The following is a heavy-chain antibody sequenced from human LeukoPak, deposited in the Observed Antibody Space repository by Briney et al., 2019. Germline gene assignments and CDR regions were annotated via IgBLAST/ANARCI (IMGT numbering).Heavy chain of an antibody. Sequence: SETLSLTCTVSGGSISSYYWSWIRQPPGKGLEWIGEINHSGSTNYNPSFKSRVTISVDTSKNQFSLKLSSVTAADTAVYYCATAGFDLWGRGTLVTVSS. CDR3: ATAGFDL. V-gene: IGHV4-34*01. CDR1: GGSISSYY. J-gene: IGHJ2*01. CDR2: INHSGST.